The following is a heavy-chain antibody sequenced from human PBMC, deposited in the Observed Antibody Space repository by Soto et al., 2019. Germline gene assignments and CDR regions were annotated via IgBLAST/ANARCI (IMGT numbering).Heavy chain of an antibody. CDR3: VRSAMAGDYYYGMDV. D-gene: IGHD6-19*01. CDR2: IGAFNGNT. J-gene: IGHJ6*02. V-gene: IGHV1-18*04. CDR1: GYTLSSYG. Sequence: ASVKVYCKAAGYTLSSYGGTWVRQAHGQGLEWMGWIGAFNGNTNYAQKFQGRVTLTTDTSTSTAYMELTSLRFDDTAVYHCVRSAMAGDYYYGMDVWGQGTTVTVSS.